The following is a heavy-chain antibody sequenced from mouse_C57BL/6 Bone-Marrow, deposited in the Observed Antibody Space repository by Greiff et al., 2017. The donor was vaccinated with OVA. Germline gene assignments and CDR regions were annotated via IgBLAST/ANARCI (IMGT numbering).Heavy chain of an antibody. D-gene: IGHD4-1*01. CDR2: INPNYGTT. J-gene: IGHJ4*01. CDR1: GYSFTDYN. CDR3: ARPRETGTNYYAMDY. V-gene: IGHV1-39*01. Sequence: EVKVVESGPELVKPGASVKISCKASGYSFTDYNMNWVKQSNGKSLEWIGVINPNYGTTSYNQKFKGKATLTVDQSSSTAYMQLNSLTSEDSAVYYCARPRETGTNYYAMDYWGQGTSVTVSS.